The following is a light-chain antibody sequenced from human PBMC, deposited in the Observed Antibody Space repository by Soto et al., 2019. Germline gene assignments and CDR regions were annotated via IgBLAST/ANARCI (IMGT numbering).Light chain of an antibody. V-gene: IGKV1-39*01. Sequence: DIQMTQSPSSLSASVGDRVTITCRASQSTRTYLNWYQQKPGKAPKLLIYAASSLKSGVPSRFSGSGSETDFTLSISSLQPEDFATYYCQQSYSSPWTFGQGTEVEIK. CDR3: QQSYSSPWT. J-gene: IGKJ1*01. CDR1: QSTRTY. CDR2: AAS.